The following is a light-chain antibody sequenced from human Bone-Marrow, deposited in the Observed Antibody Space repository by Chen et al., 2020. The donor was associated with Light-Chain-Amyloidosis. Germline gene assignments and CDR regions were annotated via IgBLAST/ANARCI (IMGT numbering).Light chain of an antibody. CDR1: NIGSPS. CDR3: QVWDRSSDRPV. J-gene: IGLJ3*02. V-gene: IGLV3-21*02. Sequence: SYVLTQPSSVSVAPGQPATIASGGNNIGSPSVHWYQQTPGQAPLLVVYDDSDRPSGIPERLSGSNSGNTATLTISRVEAGDEADYYCQVWDRSSDRPVFGGGTKLTVL. CDR2: DDS.